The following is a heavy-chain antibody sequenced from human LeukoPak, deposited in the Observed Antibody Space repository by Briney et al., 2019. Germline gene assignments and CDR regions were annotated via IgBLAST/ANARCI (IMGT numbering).Heavy chain of an antibody. Sequence: ASVKVSCKASGYTFTGYYMHWVRQAPGQGLEWMGWINPNSGGTNYAQKFQGRVTMTTDTSTSTAYMELRSLRSDDTAVYYCARDLEWEPARFDYWGQGTLVTVSS. V-gene: IGHV1-2*02. CDR2: INPNSGGT. J-gene: IGHJ4*02. CDR3: ARDLEWEPARFDY. CDR1: GYTFTGYY. D-gene: IGHD1-26*01.